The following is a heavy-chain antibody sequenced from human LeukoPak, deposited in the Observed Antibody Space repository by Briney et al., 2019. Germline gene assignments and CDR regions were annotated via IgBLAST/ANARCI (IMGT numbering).Heavy chain of an antibody. CDR3: ATSYYDFYYFDY. D-gene: IGHD3-3*01. J-gene: IGHJ4*02. V-gene: IGHV3-53*01. CDR2: IYRDGST. Sequence: GGSLRLSCAASGFTVSRSYMSWVRHAPGRGLECVSDIYRDGSTYYADSVKGRFTISRDDSTNTVYLQMNSLRAEDTALYYCATSYYDFYYFDYWGQGTLVTVSS. CDR1: GFTVSRSY.